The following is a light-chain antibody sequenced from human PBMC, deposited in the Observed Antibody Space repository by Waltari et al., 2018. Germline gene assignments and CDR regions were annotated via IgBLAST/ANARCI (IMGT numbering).Light chain of an antibody. CDR1: SPNIGNNY. Sequence: QSGLTQPPSLSAAPGQKVPISCSGTSPNIGNNYVAWYQQIPGTVPKLLIYENYKRPSGIPDRFSGSRSGTSATLVITGLLTGDEADYYCGTWDSSLSGAVFGGGTHLTVL. CDR2: ENY. J-gene: IGLJ7*01. CDR3: GTWDSSLSGAV. V-gene: IGLV1-51*02.